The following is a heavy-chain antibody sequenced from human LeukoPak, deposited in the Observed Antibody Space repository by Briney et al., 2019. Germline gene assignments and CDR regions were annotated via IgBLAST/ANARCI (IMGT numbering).Heavy chain of an antibody. J-gene: IGHJ4*02. CDR2: IYYSGST. CDR3: ARGGYYDSSGQGVDY. CDR1: GGSISSGGYY. V-gene: IGHV4-31*03. D-gene: IGHD3-22*01. Sequence: SETLSLTCTVSGGSISSGGYYWSWIRQHPGKGLEWIGYIYYSGSTYYNPSLKSRVTISVDTSKNQFSLKLSSVTAAETAVYYCARGGYYDSSGQGVDYWGQGTLVTVSS.